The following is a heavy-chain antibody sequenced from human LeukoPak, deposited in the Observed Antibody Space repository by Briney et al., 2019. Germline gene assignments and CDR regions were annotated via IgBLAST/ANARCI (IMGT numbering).Heavy chain of an antibody. Sequence: ASVKDSCKASGGTFSRYAISWVRQAPGQGLEWMGGIIPIFGTANYAQKFQGRVTITTDESTSTAYMELSSLRSEDTAVYYCATVTYSSRQNWFDPWGQGALVTVSS. CDR3: ATVTYSSRQNWFDP. CDR2: IIPIFGTA. V-gene: IGHV1-69*05. J-gene: IGHJ5*02. CDR1: GGTFSRYA. D-gene: IGHD6-13*01.